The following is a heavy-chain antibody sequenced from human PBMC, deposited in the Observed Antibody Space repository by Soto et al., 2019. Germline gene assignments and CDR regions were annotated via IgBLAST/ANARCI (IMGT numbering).Heavy chain of an antibody. CDR3: ARPRGTTPAVWYFEL. CDR2: IYYSGST. Sequence: QVQLQESGPGLVKPSETLSLTCTVSGGSISSHYWSWIRQPPGKGLEWIGYIYYSGSTDYNPSLKSRVTSSVDTSKNQLSLRLTSVTAADTAVYYCARPRGTTPAVWYFELWGRGTLVTVSS. J-gene: IGHJ2*01. D-gene: IGHD1-26*01. CDR1: GGSISSHY. V-gene: IGHV4-59*08.